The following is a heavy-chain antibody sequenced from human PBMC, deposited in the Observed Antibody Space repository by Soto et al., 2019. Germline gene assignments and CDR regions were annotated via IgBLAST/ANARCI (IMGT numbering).Heavy chain of an antibody. D-gene: IGHD6-19*01. CDR2: VFHTGGT. J-gene: IGHJ4*02. CDR3: ARVFSSGSGWMYYFDF. Sequence: QVQLQESGPGLVKPSETLSLTCTVSSDSIAGENWWSWVRQPPGLGLVGIGEVFHTGGTNYNPTVTSRVTMEVDKSKNQFSLTLMAATAANTAVYYCARVFSSGSGWMYYFDFWGQGTLVSVSS. CDR1: SDSIAGENW. V-gene: IGHV4-4*02.